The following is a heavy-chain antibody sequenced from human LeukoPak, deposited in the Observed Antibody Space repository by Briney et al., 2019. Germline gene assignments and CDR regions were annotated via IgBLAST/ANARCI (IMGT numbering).Heavy chain of an antibody. CDR1: GGTISGYS. CDR2: IYHSGST. D-gene: IGHD5-24*01. Sequence: PSETLSLTCTVSGGTISGYSWSWIRQPPGKGLEWIGYIYHSGSTYYNPSLKSRVTISVDRSKNQFSLKLSSVTAADTAVYYCARERRDGYNRPYYGMDVWGQGTTVTVSS. CDR3: ARERRDGYNRPYYGMDV. J-gene: IGHJ6*02. V-gene: IGHV4-30-2*01.